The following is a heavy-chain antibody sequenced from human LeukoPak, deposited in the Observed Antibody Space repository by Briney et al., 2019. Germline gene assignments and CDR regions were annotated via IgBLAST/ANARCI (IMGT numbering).Heavy chain of an antibody. CDR2: IRQDGRDK. D-gene: IGHD2-15*01. CDR3: AKDRSDTWSFDY. Sequence: QPGRSLILCCVASGFTFSWNVIHWVRHAPGKGLGCVAFIRQDGRDKNYADYVKVRFIISRDNTKNTLNLQMNILIAEDTAVYYCAKDRSDTWSFDYWGQGNLVTVST. V-gene: IGHV3-30*02. J-gene: IGHJ4*02. CDR1: GFTFSWNV.